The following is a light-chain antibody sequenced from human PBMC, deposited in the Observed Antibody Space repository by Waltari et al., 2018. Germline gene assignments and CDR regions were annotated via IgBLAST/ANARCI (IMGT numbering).Light chain of an antibody. CDR2: SGS. V-gene: IGKV2-40*01. Sequence: DIVMTKITLFLPVTPGESASISCRSTQSLFTSHSGELFFDWYLRKPGRSPHLLIYSGSSRASGVPDRFSGSGSGTEFTLKISRVEAEDVGVYYCMQRVEFPWTFGQWTKLEI. CDR3: MQRVEFPWT. CDR1: QSLFTSHSGELF. J-gene: IGKJ2*01.